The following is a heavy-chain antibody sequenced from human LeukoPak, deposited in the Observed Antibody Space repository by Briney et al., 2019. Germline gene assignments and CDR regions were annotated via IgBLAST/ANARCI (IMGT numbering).Heavy chain of an antibody. D-gene: IGHD3-9*01. J-gene: IGHJ6*02. CDR3: ARDVVRYFDSLLSDYYYGMDV. CDR2: ISAFNGNT. Sequence: ASVKFSCKASGYTFTSYGISWVRQAPGQGLEWMGWISAFNGNTSYAQKLLGRVTMTTDTSTSTAYMELRSLRSDDTAVYYCARDVVRYFDSLLSDYYYGMDVWGQGTTVTVSS. V-gene: IGHV1-18*01. CDR1: GYTFTSYG.